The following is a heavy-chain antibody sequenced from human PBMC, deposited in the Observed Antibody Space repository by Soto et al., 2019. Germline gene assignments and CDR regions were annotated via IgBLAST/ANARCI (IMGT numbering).Heavy chain of an antibody. Sequence: GASVKVSCKASGGTFSRYAISWVRQAPGQGLEWMGWISAYNGNTNYAQKLQGRVTMTTDTSTSTAYMELRSLRSDDTAVYYCARVMRIVVVPAAKRGHWFDPWGQGTLVTVSS. D-gene: IGHD2-2*01. CDR2: ISAYNGNT. CDR1: GGTFSRYA. V-gene: IGHV1-18*01. CDR3: ARVMRIVVVPAAKRGHWFDP. J-gene: IGHJ5*02.